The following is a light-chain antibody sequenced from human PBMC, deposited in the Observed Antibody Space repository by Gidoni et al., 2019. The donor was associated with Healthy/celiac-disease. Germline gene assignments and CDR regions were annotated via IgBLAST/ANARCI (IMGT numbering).Light chain of an antibody. V-gene: IGKV1-39*01. J-gene: IGKJ3*01. Sequence: DIQMTQSPSSLSASVGDRVTITCRASQSISSYLNWYQQKPGKAPKLLIYAASSLQSGVPSRFSCSGSGTDFTLTISSLQPEDFATYYCQQSYNTPLFTFGPGTKVDIK. CDR3: QQSYNTPLFT. CDR1: QSISSY. CDR2: AAS.